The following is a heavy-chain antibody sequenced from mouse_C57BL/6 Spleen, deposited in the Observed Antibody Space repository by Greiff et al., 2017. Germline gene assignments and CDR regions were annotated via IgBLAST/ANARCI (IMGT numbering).Heavy chain of an antibody. CDR3: ARGDDKIYYSYCDY. V-gene: IGHV1-55*01. Sequence: QVQLQQPGAELVKPGASVKMSCKASGYTFTSYWITWVKQRPGQGLEWIGDIYPGSGSTNYNEKFKSKATLTVDKSSSTAYMQLSSLTSEDSAVYYCARGDDKIYYSYCDYWGQGTTLTVSS. D-gene: IGHD1-1*01. CDR2: IYPGSGST. CDR1: GYTFTSYW. J-gene: IGHJ2*01.